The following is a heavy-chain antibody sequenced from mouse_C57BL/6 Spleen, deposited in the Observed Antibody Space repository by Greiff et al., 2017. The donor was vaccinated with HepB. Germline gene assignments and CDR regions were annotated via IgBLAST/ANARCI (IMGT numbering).Heavy chain of an antibody. Sequence: VKLVESGAELVRPGASVTLSCKASGYTFTDYEMHWVKQTPVHGLEWIGAIDPETGGTAYNQKFKGKAILTADKSSSTAYMELRSLTSEDSAVYYCTTAWFAYWGQGTLVTVSA. CDR3: TTAWFAY. CDR2: IDPETGGT. V-gene: IGHV1-15*01. CDR1: GYTFTDYE. J-gene: IGHJ3*01.